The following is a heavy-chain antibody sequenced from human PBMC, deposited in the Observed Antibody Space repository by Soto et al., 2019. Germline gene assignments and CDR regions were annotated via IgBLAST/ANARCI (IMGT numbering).Heavy chain of an antibody. V-gene: IGHV3-9*01. CDR1: GFTFDDYA. J-gene: IGHJ4*02. CDR2: VSWNSGSI. D-gene: IGHD3-22*01. Sequence: GGSLRLSCAASGFTFDDYAMHWVRQAPGKGLEWVSGVSWNSGSIDYADSVKGRFTISRDNARNSLYLQMNSLRPEDTALYYCAKGRLFYNYDISGFYSAFDQWGQGTLVTVSS. CDR3: AKGRLFYNYDISGFYSAFDQ.